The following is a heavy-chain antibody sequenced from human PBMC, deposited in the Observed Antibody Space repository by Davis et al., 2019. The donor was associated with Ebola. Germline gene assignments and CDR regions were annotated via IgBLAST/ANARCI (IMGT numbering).Heavy chain of an antibody. CDR2: IWYDGSNK. J-gene: IGHJ5*02. CDR1: GFTFSSYG. CDR3: ARDLSSYGGEWFDP. D-gene: IGHD5-18*01. Sequence: GESLKISCAASGFTFSSYGMHWVRQAPGKGLEWVAVIWYDGSNKYYADSVKGRFTISRDNSKNTLYLQMNSLRDEDTAVYYCARDLSSYGGEWFDPWGQGTLVTVSS. V-gene: IGHV3-33*01.